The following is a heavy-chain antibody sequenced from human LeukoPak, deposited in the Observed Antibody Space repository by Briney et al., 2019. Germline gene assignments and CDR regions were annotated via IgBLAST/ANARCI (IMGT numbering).Heavy chain of an antibody. J-gene: IGHJ4*02. D-gene: IGHD3-3*01. V-gene: IGHV3-48*03. CDR3: ARERDDYYFDY. Sequence: QAGGSLRLSCAASGFTFSGYEMNWVRQAPGKGLEWVSYTSRSGTIISYADSVKGRFTISRDNAKNSLYLQMNSLRAEDTAVYYCARERDDYYFDYWGQGTLVTVSS. CDR1: GFTFSGYE. CDR2: TSRSGTII.